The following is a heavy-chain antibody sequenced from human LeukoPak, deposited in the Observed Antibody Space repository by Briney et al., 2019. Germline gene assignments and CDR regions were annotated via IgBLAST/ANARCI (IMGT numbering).Heavy chain of an antibody. V-gene: IGHV4-59*12. J-gene: IGHJ3*02. CDR3: AKSNGYGLIDI. D-gene: IGHD3-10*01. Sequence: MSSETLSLTCTVSGGAISYYYRNWIRQPPGKGLEWIGYIYYTGNTNYNPSLKSRVTISVDTSKNQFSLKLSSVTAADTAVYYCAKSNGYGLIDIWGQGTMVTVSS. CDR1: GGAISYYY. CDR2: IYYTGNT.